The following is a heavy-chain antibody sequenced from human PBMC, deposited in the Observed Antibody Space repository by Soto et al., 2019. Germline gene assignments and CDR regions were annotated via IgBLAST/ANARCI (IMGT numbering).Heavy chain of an antibody. D-gene: IGHD3-22*01. J-gene: IGHJ1*01. V-gene: IGHV3-23*01. CDR1: GFTFSSYA. CDR3: AIFAIPSDSSGLNRY. CDR2: ISGSGGST. Sequence: PGGYLRISSAAPGFTFSSYAMSWVRQAPGKGLEWVSAISGSGGSTYYADSVKGRFTISRDNSKNTLYLHMNSLRAEDTAVYYCAIFAIPSDSSGLNRYRGQRTLVIAS.